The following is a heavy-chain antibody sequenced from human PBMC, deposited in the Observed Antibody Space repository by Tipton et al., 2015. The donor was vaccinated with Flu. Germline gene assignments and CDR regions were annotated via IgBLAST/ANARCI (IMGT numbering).Heavy chain of an antibody. Sequence: QLVQSGAEVRRSGESLKISCKGLGYNFSRHRIGWVRQRPGKGLEWMGFIYPDDSETGSSPAFQGQVTMSVDRSTSTAFLQWSSLRASDSAIYYCARHRPAAVGSALDFWGQGTPVTVPP. CDR2: IYPDDSET. CDR3: ARHRPAAVGSALDF. J-gene: IGHJ4*02. D-gene: IGHD5-12*01. CDR1: GYNFSRHR. V-gene: IGHV5-51*01.